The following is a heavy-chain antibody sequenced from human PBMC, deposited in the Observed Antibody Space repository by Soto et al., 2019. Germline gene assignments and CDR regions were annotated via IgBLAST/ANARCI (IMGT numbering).Heavy chain of an antibody. CDR3: ATGMLIRGHHYMDV. CDR2: TYYRSKWYN. J-gene: IGHJ6*03. V-gene: IGHV6-1*01. CDR1: GDGVSSNRAA. Sequence: SQTLSLTCGISGDGVSSNRAAWNWIRQSPSRGLEWLGRTYYRSKWYNEYAPSLKSRMTINSDTSKNQFSLQLNSVTPEDTAVYYCATGMLIRGHHYMDVWGRGTSVTVSS. D-gene: IGHD3-10*01.